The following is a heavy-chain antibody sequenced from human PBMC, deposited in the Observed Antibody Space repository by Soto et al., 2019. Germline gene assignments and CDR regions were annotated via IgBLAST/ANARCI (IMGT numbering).Heavy chain of an antibody. CDR3: ASIEAGTGSYYGMDV. Sequence: GASVKVSCKASGGTFSSYAISWVRQAPGQGLEWMGGIIPIFGTANYAQKFQGRVTITADKSTSTAYMDLSSLRSEDTAVYYCASIEAGTGSYYGMDVWGQGTTVTVSS. CDR1: GGTFSSYA. CDR2: IIPIFGTA. J-gene: IGHJ6*02. D-gene: IGHD6-19*01. V-gene: IGHV1-69*06.